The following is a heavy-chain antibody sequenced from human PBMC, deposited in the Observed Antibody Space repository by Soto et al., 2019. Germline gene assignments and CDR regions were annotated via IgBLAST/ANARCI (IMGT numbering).Heavy chain of an antibody. D-gene: IGHD6-19*01. Sequence: GGSLRLSCAASGFTFSSYAMSWVRQAPGKGLEWVSAISGSGGSTYYADSVKGRFTISRDNSKNTLYLQMNSLRAEDTAVYYCAKDQDIAVAGDYFDYWGQGTLVTVSS. CDR3: AKDQDIAVAGDYFDY. V-gene: IGHV3-23*01. CDR2: ISGSGGST. J-gene: IGHJ4*02. CDR1: GFTFSSYA.